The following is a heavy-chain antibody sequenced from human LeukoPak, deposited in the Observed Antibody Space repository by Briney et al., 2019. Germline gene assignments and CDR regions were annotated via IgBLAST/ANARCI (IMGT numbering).Heavy chain of an antibody. D-gene: IGHD3-22*01. CDR2: IYYSGST. J-gene: IGHJ4*02. CDR1: GGSFSSGSYY. V-gene: IGHV4-61*01. CDR3: ARVPTYYYDSSGYYYLDY. Sequence: SETLSLTCTVSGGSFSSGSYYWSWIRQPPGKGLEWIGYIYYSGSTNYNPSLKSRVTISVDTSKNQFSLKLSSVTAADTAVYYCARVPTYYYDSSGYYYLDYWGQGTLVTVSS.